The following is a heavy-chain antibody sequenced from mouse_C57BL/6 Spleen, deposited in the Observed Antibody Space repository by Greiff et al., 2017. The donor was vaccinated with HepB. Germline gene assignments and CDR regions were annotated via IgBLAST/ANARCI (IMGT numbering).Heavy chain of an antibody. CDR3: ASSNSRYFDV. CDR2: IRNKANGYTT. D-gene: IGHD4-1*02. CDR1: GFTFTDYY. Sequence: EVMLVESGGGLVQPGGSLSLSCAASGFTFTDYYMSWVRQPPGKALEWLGFIRNKANGYTTEYSASVKGRFTISRDNSQSILYLQMNALRAEDSATYYCASSNSRYFDVWGTGTTVTVSS. J-gene: IGHJ1*03. V-gene: IGHV7-3*01.